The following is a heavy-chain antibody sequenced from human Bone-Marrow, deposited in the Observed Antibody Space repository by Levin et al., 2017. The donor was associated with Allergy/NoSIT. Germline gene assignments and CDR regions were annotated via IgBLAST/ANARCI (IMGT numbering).Heavy chain of an antibody. J-gene: IGHJ4*02. V-gene: IGHV3-21*01. CDR1: GFTFNSYT. CDR3: ARQAGPSTGTGRIDS. D-gene: IGHD1-1*01. CDR2: ISSTGTNI. Sequence: GESLKISCAASGFTFNSYTLNWVRQAPGKGLEWVSSISSTGTNIYYGDSLEGRFTISRDNAKNSLYLQMNSLRAEDTAVYFCARQAGPSTGTGRIDSWGQGTLVTVSS.